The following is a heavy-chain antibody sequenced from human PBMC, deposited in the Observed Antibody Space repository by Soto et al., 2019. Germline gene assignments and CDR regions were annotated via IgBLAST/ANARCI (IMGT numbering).Heavy chain of an antibody. CDR2: IYWDDDK. D-gene: IGHD2-15*01. CDR3: SDLPCIGGSCYWFYFSGMDV. J-gene: IGHJ6*02. V-gene: IGHV2-5*02. Sequence: QITLKESGPTLVKPTQTLTLTCTFSGFSLSTSGVGVGWIRQPPVKALEWLALIYWDDDKRYRPSLESMLTITKDVSKNHVFLTMTTMDSSDTATYYCSDLPCIGGSCYWFYFSGMDVGGQGTTFTVFS. CDR1: GFSLSTSGVG.